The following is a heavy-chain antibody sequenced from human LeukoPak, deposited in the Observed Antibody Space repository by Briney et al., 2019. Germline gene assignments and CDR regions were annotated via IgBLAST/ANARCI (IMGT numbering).Heavy chain of an antibody. CDR3: AKASRSFSSGWYSPDY. CDR1: GFTFSSYW. J-gene: IGHJ4*02. V-gene: IGHV3-7*01. Sequence: GGSLRLSCAASGFTFSSYWMSWVRQAPGKGLEWVANIKPDGSEKYYVDSVKGRFTISRDNAKNSLYLQMNSLRAEDTAVYYCAKASRSFSSGWYSPDYWGQGTLVTVSS. CDR2: IKPDGSEK. D-gene: IGHD6-19*01.